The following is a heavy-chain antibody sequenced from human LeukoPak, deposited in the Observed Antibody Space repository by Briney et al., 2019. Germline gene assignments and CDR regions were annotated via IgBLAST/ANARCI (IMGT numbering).Heavy chain of an antibody. CDR3: AELGITMIGGV. CDR2: ISSSGSTI. D-gene: IGHD3-10*02. V-gene: IGHV3-48*04. Sequence: GGSLRLSCAASGSTFSSYSMNWVRQAPGKGLEWVSYISSSGSTIYYADSVKGRFTISRDNAKNSLYLQMDSLRAEDTAVYYCAELGITMIGGVWGKGTTVTISS. J-gene: IGHJ6*04. CDR1: GSTFSSYS.